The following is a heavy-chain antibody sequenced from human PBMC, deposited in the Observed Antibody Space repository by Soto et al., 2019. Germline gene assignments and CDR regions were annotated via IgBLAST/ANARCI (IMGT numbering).Heavy chain of an antibody. CDR1: RFTFSNSD. CDR2: VSWNGSRP. CDR3: VRRYYYDSSGYGI. J-gene: IGHJ4*02. D-gene: IGHD3-22*01. Sequence: GSLRLSCAASRFTFSNSDVNWVHQAPGKGLEWVSGVSWNGSRPHYADSVKGRFIISRDNSRNTLYLQTNSLRAEDTAVYYCVRRYYYDSSGYGIWGRRSSVTGSS. V-gene: IGHV3-35*01.